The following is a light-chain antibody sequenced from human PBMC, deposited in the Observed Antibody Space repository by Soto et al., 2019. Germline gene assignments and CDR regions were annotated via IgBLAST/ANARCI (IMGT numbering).Light chain of an antibody. Sequence: QSALTQPASVSGSPGQSITISCTGTSSDVGSYNLVSWYQQHPGKAPKLMIYEDIERPSGVSNRFSGSKSGNTASLTISGLQTEDDAYYYCCSYAGGTSVVFGGGTKVTVL. CDR2: EDI. V-gene: IGLV2-23*01. CDR3: CSYAGGTSVV. CDR1: SSDVGSYNL. J-gene: IGLJ2*01.